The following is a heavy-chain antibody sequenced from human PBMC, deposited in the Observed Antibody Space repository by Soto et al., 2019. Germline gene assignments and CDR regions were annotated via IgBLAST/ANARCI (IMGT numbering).Heavy chain of an antibody. D-gene: IGHD6-19*01. CDR2: IYYSGST. Sequence: QVQLQESGPGLVKPSETLSLTCTVSGGSISSYYWSWIRQPPGKGLEWIGYIYYSGSTNYNPSLKSRVTISVDTSKNQFSLKLSSVTAAYTAVYYCARQVGGWAPWYFDYWGQGTLVTVSS. V-gene: IGHV4-59*08. J-gene: IGHJ4*02. CDR3: ARQVGGWAPWYFDY. CDR1: GGSISSYY.